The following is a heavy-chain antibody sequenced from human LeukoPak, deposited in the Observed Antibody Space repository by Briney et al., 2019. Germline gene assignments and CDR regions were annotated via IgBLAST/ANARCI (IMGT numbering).Heavy chain of an antibody. CDR2: ISDTGATT. V-gene: IGHV3-23*01. CDR1: AFTFSSYA. J-gene: IGHJ4*02. Sequence: AGSLRLSSAGSAFTFSSYAMSWVRQAPGKGLEWVSAISDTGATTYDADSVKGRFTISRDNSRSTLYLQMNSLRAEDTALYDFAKDTSIGRYCTNGVCSPFDYWGQGTLVTVSS. D-gene: IGHD2-8*01. CDR3: AKDTSIGRYCTNGVCSPFDY.